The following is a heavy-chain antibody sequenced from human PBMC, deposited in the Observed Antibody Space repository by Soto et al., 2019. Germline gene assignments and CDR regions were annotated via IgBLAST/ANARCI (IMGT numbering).Heavy chain of an antibody. V-gene: IGHV1-18*01. D-gene: IGHD5-18*01. CDR2: ISAYNGNT. CDR3: ASSLLVGYGLEGESD. J-gene: IGHJ4*02. Sequence: QVQLVQSGAEVKKPGASVKVSCKASGYTFTSYGISWVRQAPGHGIEWMGWISAYNGNTNYAQKLQGRVTMTTDTSTRTAYMELRSLRSDDTDVYYCASSLLVGYGLEGESDWGQGTLVTVSS. CDR1: GYTFTSYG.